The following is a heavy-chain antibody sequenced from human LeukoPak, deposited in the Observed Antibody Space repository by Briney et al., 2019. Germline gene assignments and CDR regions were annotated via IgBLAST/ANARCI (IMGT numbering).Heavy chain of an antibody. CDR2: IIPIFGTA. CDR3: VWFGESKVGY. J-gene: IGHJ4*02. V-gene: IGHV1-69*13. Sequence: ASVKVSCKASGGTFSSYAISWVRQAPGQGLEWMGGIIPIFGTANYAQKFQGRVTITADEFTSTAYMELSSLRSEDTAVYYCVWFGESKVGYWGQGTLVTVSS. CDR1: GGTFSSYA. D-gene: IGHD3-10*01.